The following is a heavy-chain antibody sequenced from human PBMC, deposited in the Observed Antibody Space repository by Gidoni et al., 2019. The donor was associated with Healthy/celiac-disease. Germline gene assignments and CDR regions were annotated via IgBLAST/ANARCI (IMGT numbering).Heavy chain of an antibody. CDR2: IYYSGST. D-gene: IGHD3-3*01. Sequence: HVQLQESGPGLGKPSQTPSLPCPVSCGPLIRRGYYWSWIRQHPGKGLEWIGYIYYSGSTYYNPSLKSRVTISVDTSKNQFSLKLSSVTAADTAVYYCASATDVPSGYLGFDYWGQGTLVTVSS. CDR1: CGPLIRRGYY. J-gene: IGHJ4*02. V-gene: IGHV4-31*03. CDR3: ASATDVPSGYLGFDY.